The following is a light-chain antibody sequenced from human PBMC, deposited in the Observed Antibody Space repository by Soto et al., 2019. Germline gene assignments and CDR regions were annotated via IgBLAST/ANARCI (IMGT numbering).Light chain of an antibody. Sequence: DITLTQSPSFLSASVGDRVTITCRASQDVSDYLAWYQHAPGKAPNLLIYAAYTLQSGVPSRFSGSGSGTEFSLTITSLQPEDFATYYCQYLNGAPTITFGQGTRLEIK. CDR2: AAY. CDR1: QDVSDY. J-gene: IGKJ5*01. CDR3: QYLNGAPTIT. V-gene: IGKV1-9*01.